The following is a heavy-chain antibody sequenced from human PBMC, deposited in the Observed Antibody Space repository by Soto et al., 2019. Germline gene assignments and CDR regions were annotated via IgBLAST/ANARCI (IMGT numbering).Heavy chain of an antibody. J-gene: IGHJ4*02. CDR3: ARDLLEWLLPDYFDY. CDR1: GFTFSSYS. D-gene: IGHD3-22*01. Sequence: GGSLRLSCAASGFTFSSYSMNWVRQAPGKGLEWVSSISSSSSYIYYADSVKGRFTISRDNAKNSLYLQMNSLRAEDTAVYYCARDLLEWLLPDYFDYWGQGTLVTVYS. CDR2: ISSSSSYI. V-gene: IGHV3-21*01.